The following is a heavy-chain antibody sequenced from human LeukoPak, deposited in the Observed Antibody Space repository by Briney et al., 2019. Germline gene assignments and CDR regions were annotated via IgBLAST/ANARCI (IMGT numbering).Heavy chain of an antibody. V-gene: IGHV3-21*05. CDR3: ARDDNWGFDY. CDR2: IRGSGSGM. D-gene: IGHD7-27*01. Sequence: GGSLRLSCAASGFAFSDYNMNWVRQAPGKGLEWVANIRGSGSGMGSAGSVKGRFTISRDNAKNSLYLQMNSLRAEDTAFYYCARDDNWGFDYWGQGALVTVSS. J-gene: IGHJ4*02. CDR1: GFAFSDYN.